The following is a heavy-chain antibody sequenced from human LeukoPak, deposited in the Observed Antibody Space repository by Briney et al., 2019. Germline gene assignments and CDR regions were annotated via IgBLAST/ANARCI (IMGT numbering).Heavy chain of an antibody. CDR1: GFTLSSYA. D-gene: IGHD1-26*01. J-gene: IGHJ3*02. CDR3: AKRLRDIVGARNAFDI. V-gene: IGHV3-30-3*02. CDR2: ISYDGSNK. Sequence: GGSLRLSCAASGFTLSSYAMHWVRQAPGKGLEWVAVISYDGSNKYYADSVKGRFTISRDNSKNTLYLQMSSLRAEDTAVYYCAKRLRDIVGARNAFDIWGQGTMVSVSS.